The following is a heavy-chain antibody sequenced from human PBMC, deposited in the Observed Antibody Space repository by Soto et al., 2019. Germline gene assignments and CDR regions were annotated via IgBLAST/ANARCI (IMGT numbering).Heavy chain of an antibody. Sequence: QLQLQESGPGLVKPSETLSLTCTVSGGSISSSSYYWGWIRQPPGKGLEWIGSIYYSGSTYYNPSLKRRVPIAVDTSKTQFARKLSSVTAADTAVYYCASEGVIGSFDYWGQGTLVTVSS. CDR1: GGSISSSSYY. V-gene: IGHV4-39*01. CDR3: ASEGVIGSFDY. CDR2: IYYSGST. J-gene: IGHJ4*02. D-gene: IGHD3-10*01.